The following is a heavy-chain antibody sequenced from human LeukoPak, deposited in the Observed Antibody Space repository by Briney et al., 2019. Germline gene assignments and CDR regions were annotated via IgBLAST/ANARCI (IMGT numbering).Heavy chain of an antibody. J-gene: IGHJ6*03. Sequence: GESLKISFKGSGYRFTSYWIGWVRQMPGKGLEWMGMIYPGDSDTRYSPSFQGQVTISADKSISTAYLQWSSLKASDTAMYYCARRADRAGYYYYMDVWGKGTTVTVSS. D-gene: IGHD1-26*01. CDR3: ARRADRAGYYYYMDV. CDR2: IYPGDSDT. CDR1: GYRFTSYW. V-gene: IGHV5-51*01.